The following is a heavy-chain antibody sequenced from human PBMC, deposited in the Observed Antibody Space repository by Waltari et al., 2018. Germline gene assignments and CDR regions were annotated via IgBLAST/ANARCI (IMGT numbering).Heavy chain of an antibody. D-gene: IGHD1-26*01. CDR1: GVSIKSGYY. CDR3: ARGWMGARPFDY. J-gene: IGHJ4*02. Sequence: QVQLQESGPGLVKPSETLSLSCAVSGVSIKSGYYWGWIRQAPGKALERIGTFQHAAASYYNPALKSRCTMSLDTSQNRVSLMLTSVTAADTAVYYCARGWMGARPFDYWGQGTLVTISS. V-gene: IGHV4-38-2*01. CDR2: FQHAAAS.